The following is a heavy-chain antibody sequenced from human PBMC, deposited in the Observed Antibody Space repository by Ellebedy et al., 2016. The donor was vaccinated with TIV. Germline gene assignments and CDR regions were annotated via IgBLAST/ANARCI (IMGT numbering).Heavy chain of an antibody. CDR1: GYTFTSYD. CDR2: ISAYNGNT. CDR3: ARAKTAATADN. D-gene: IGHD6-13*01. J-gene: IGHJ4*02. V-gene: IGHV1-18*01. Sequence: ASVKVSXXASGYTFTSYDINWVRQAPGQGLEWMGWISAYNGNTNYAQKLQGRVTMTTDTSTSTAYMELRSLRSDDTAVYYCARAKTAATADNWGQGTLVTVSS.